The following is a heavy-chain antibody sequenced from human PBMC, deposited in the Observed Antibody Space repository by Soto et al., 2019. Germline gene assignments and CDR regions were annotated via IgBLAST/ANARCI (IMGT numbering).Heavy chain of an antibody. Sequence: PSETLSLTCTVSGGSISSYYWSWIRQPPGKGLEWIGYIYYSGSTNYNPSLKSRVTISKDTSKNQVVLTMTNMDPVDTATYYCARILCYSSGPIYYYYGMDVWGQGTTVTVSS. CDR2: IYYSGST. CDR3: ARILCYSSGPIYYYYGMDV. CDR1: GGSISSYY. D-gene: IGHD3-22*01. J-gene: IGHJ6*02. V-gene: IGHV4-59*01.